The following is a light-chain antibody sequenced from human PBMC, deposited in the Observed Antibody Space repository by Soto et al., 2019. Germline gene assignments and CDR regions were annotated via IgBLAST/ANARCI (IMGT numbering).Light chain of an antibody. CDR3: QQSYSTPYT. J-gene: IGKJ2*01. CDR2: AAS. Sequence: DIQMTQSPSSLSASVGDRVTITCRESQSISSYLNWYQQKPGKAPKLLIYAASSLQSGVPSRFSGSGSGTDFTLTISSLPPEDFATYYCQQSYSTPYTFGQGTKLEIK. V-gene: IGKV1-39*01. CDR1: QSISSY.